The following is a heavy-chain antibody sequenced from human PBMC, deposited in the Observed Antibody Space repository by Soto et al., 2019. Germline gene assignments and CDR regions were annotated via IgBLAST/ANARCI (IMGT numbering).Heavy chain of an antibody. CDR1: GYTFTSYG. J-gene: IGHJ6*02. CDR3: ARAYVTESGYYYYGMDV. V-gene: IGHV1-18*01. D-gene: IGHD3-3*01. CDR2: ISAYNGNT. Sequence: QVQLVQSGAEVKKPGASVKVSCKASGYTFTSYGSSWVRQAPGQGLEWMGWISAYNGNTNYAQKLQGRVTMTTDTSTSTAYIELRSLRSDDTAVYYCARAYVTESGYYYYGMDVWGQGTTVTVSS.